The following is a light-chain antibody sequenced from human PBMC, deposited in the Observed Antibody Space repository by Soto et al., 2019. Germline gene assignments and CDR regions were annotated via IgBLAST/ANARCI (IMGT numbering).Light chain of an antibody. J-gene: IGKJ1*01. V-gene: IGKV1-6*01. CDR3: HQDFNFPQT. CDR1: QDSRDD. CDR2: AAS. Sequence: AIRVAQSPSSLSASVGDRVTITCRASQDSRDDLGWYQLKPGKAPKLLIYAASTLQSGVPSRFSGSGSGTEFTLTISSLQPEDFGTYYCHQDFNFPQTFGQGTKVEIK.